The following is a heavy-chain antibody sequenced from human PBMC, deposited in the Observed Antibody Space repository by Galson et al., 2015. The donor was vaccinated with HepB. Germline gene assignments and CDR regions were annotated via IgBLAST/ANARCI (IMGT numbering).Heavy chain of an antibody. V-gene: IGHV1-2*02. CDR2: INPNSGGT. D-gene: IGHD3-3*01. Sequence: SVKVSCKASGYTFTGYYMHWVRQAPGQGLEWMGWINPNSGGTNYAQKFQGRVTMTRDTSISTAYMELSRLRSDDTAVYYCARSGWSGYPRQDYWGQGTLVTVSS. CDR3: ARSGWSGYPRQDY. CDR1: GYTFTGYY. J-gene: IGHJ4*02.